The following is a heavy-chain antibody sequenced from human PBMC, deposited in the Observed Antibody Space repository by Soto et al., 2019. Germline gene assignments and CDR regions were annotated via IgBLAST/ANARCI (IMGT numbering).Heavy chain of an antibody. D-gene: IGHD7-27*01. CDR2: IYYSGST. J-gene: IGHJ3*02. CDR1: GGSISSSSYY. CDR3: ARDSLINWGSAEGQAFDI. Sequence: SETLSLTCTVSGGSISSSSYYWGWIRQPPGKGLEWIGSIYYSGSTYYNPSLKSRVTISVDTSKNQFSLKLSSVTAADTAVYYCARDSLINWGSAEGQAFDIWGQGTMVTVSS. V-gene: IGHV4-39*02.